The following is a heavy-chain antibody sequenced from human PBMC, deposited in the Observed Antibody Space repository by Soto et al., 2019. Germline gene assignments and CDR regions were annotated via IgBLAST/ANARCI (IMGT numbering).Heavy chain of an antibody. CDR2: IYPGDSDT. V-gene: IGHV5-51*01. D-gene: IGHD3-9*01. CDR1: GYSFTSYW. Sequence: GESLKISCKGSGYSFTSYWIGWVRQMPGKGLEWMGIIYPGDSDTRYSPSFQGQVTISADKSISTAYLQWSSLKASDTAMYYGARVPGQSFAWLLEQPGGYGMDVWDQGTTVTVSS. J-gene: IGHJ6*02. CDR3: ARVPGQSFAWLLEQPGGYGMDV.